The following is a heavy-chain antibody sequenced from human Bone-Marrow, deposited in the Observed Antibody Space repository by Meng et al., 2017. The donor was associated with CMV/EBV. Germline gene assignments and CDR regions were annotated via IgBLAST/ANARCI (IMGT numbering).Heavy chain of an antibody. CDR1: GGPISSYY. CDR2: INHSGST. CDR3: ARTTVTTNPYYYDYYGMDV. V-gene: IGHV4-34*01. Sequence: AETLSLTCTASGGPISSYYWSWIRQPPGKGLEWIGEINHSGSTNYNPSLKSRVTISVDTSKNQFSLKLSSVTAADTAVYYCARTTVTTNPYYYDYYGMDVWGQGTTVTVSS. J-gene: IGHJ6*02. D-gene: IGHD4-11*01.